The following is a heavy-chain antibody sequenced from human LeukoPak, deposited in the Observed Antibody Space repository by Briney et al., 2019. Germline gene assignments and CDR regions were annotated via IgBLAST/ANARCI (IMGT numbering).Heavy chain of an antibody. CDR2: IYYSEST. Sequence: PSETLSLTCTVSGGSISSSSYYWGWIRQPPGKGLEWIGSIYYSESTYYNPSLKSRVTISVDTSKNQFSLKLSSVTAADTAVYYCARHGDYGSGSYYPGGPFDYWGQGTLVTVSS. J-gene: IGHJ4*02. V-gene: IGHV4-39*01. D-gene: IGHD3-10*01. CDR1: GGSISSSSYY. CDR3: ARHGDYGSGSYYPGGPFDY.